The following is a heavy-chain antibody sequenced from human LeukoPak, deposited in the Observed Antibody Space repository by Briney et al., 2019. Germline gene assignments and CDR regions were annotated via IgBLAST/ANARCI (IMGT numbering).Heavy chain of an antibody. Sequence: GGSLRLSCVGSGFSFRECWMGWLRQAPGKGLEWVGNIKEDGSKTYYVDSVKGRFTISRDNAKNSLYLQMNSLRADDTAVYYCARDATRGGDFDSWGQGTLVTVSS. D-gene: IGHD2-15*01. J-gene: IGHJ4*02. CDR3: ARDATRGGDFDS. V-gene: IGHV3-7*01. CDR2: IKEDGSKT. CDR1: GFSFRECW.